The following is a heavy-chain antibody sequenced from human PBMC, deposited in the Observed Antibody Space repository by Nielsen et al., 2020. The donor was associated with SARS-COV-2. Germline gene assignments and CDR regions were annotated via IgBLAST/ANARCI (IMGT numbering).Heavy chain of an antibody. J-gene: IGHJ6*02. Sequence: SVKVSCKASGGTFSSYAISWVRQAPGQGLEWMGGIIPIFGTTNYAQKFQGRVTITADESTSTAYMELSSLRSEDTAVYYCAKSRAGVAARRGYYYGVDVWGQGTTVTVSS. CDR2: IIPIFGTT. V-gene: IGHV1-69*13. CDR3: AKSRAGVAARRGYYYGVDV. CDR1: GGTFSSYA. D-gene: IGHD6-6*01.